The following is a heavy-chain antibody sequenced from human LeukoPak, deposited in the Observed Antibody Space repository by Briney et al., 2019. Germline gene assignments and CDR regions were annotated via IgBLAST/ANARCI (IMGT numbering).Heavy chain of an antibody. V-gene: IGHV5-51*01. Sequence: GESLKISCRSSGYSFTSYWIGWVRQIPGKGLEGLGIIYPGYSDTRYSPSFQGQVTISADKSISTAYLQSISLKASDTAMYDCARNPHSGWYGYYFDYWGQGTLVTVSS. CDR3: ARNPHSGWYGYYFDY. D-gene: IGHD6-19*01. CDR2: IYPGYSDT. J-gene: IGHJ4*02. CDR1: GYSFTSYW.